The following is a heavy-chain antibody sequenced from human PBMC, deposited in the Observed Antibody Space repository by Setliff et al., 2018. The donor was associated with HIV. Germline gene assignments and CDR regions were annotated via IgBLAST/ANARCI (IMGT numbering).Heavy chain of an antibody. D-gene: IGHD4-4*01. CDR3: ARADSRRGAGYQYMDV. Sequence: PSETLSLTCAVSGYPIIEAYYWLWIRQSPTKGLEYIGIIFRGVTTYYNPSIRSRVALSMDTSKNQFSLRLSSVTAADTAIYYCARADSRRGAGYQYMDVWGKGTTVTVSS. J-gene: IGHJ6*03. V-gene: IGHV4-38-2*01. CDR2: IFRGVTT. CDR1: GYPIIEAYY.